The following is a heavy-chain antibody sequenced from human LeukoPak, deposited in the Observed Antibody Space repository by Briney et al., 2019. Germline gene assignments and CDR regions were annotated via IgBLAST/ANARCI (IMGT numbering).Heavy chain of an antibody. V-gene: IGHV3-33*06. CDR3: AKDLGFGELSMGRFDY. CDR2: IWFDGSNK. CDR1: GFTFTNAW. J-gene: IGHJ4*02. D-gene: IGHD3-10*01. Sequence: GGSLRLSCEASGFTFTNAWMTWVRQAPGRGLEWVAVIWFDGSNKYYADSVKGRFTISRDNSKNTLYLQMNSLRAEDTAVYYCAKDLGFGELSMGRFDYWGQGTLVTVSS.